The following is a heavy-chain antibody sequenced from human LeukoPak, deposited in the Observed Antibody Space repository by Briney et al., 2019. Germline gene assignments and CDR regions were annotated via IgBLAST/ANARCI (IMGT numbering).Heavy chain of an antibody. D-gene: IGHD3-10*01. J-gene: IGHJ4*02. V-gene: IGHV1-2*02. Sequence: GASVKVSCKASGYTFTGYYMHWVRQAPGQGLEWMGWINPNSGGTNYAQKFQGRVTMTRDTFISTAYMELSRLRSDDTVVYYCARGFPMVRGVIDYWGQGTLVTVSS. CDR3: ARGFPMVRGVIDY. CDR1: GYTFTGYY. CDR2: INPNSGGT.